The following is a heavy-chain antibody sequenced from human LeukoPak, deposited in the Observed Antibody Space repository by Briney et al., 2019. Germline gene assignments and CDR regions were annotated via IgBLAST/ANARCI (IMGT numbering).Heavy chain of an antibody. CDR1: GFTFSGYY. CDR3: ARGRRYDITKRGNWFDP. D-gene: IGHD3-9*01. V-gene: IGHV3-11*04. J-gene: IGHJ5*02. CDR2: ISSSGSTI. Sequence: GGSLRLSCAASGFTFSGYYMSWIRQAPGKGLEWVSYISSSGSTIYYADSVKGRFTISRDNAKNSLYLQMDSLRAEDTAVYYCARGRRYDITKRGNWFDPWGQGTLVTVSS.